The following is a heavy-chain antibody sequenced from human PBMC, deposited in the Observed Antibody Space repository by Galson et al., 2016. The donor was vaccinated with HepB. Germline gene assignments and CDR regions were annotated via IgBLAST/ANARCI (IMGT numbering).Heavy chain of an antibody. CDR2: IYSGGTT. CDR1: GFSVSSKY. D-gene: IGHD3-22*01. J-gene: IGHJ3*02. Sequence: SLRLSCAASGFSVSSKYMSWVRQAPGKGLEWVSSIYSGGTTYYADSVRGRFTISRDNSKNTVYLQMNSLRAEDTAVFYCARGASGGYNPDAFDIWGQGTMVTVSS. CDR3: ARGASGGYNPDAFDI. V-gene: IGHV3-53*01.